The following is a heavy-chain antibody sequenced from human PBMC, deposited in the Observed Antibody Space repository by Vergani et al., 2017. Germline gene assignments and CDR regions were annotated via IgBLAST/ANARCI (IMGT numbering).Heavy chain of an antibody. V-gene: IGHV4-39*01. CDR3: ARGQGYSRAPDY. D-gene: IGHD6-13*01. J-gene: IGHJ4*02. Sequence: QVQLQESGPGLVKPSETLSLTCTVSGGSISSSSYYWGWIRQPPGKGLEWIGSIYYSGSTYYNPSLKSRVTISVDTSKNQFSLKLSSVTAADTAVYYCARGQGYSRAPDYWGQGTLVTVSS. CDR1: GGSISSSSYY. CDR2: IYYSGST.